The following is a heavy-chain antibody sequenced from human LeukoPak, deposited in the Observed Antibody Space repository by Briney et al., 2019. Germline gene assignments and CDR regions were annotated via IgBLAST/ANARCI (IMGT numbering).Heavy chain of an antibody. J-gene: IGHJ6*03. CDR2: ISAFGDTS. CDR3: PTYPYYYYYMDV. V-gene: IGHV3-23*01. CDR1: GFTFSSYA. Sequence: GGSLRLSCAASGFTFSSYAMSWVRQAPGKGLEWVSAISAFGDTSYYADSVKGRFTISRDNSKNTLYLHMNSLRAEDTAVYYCPTYPYYYYYMDVWGKGTTVTVSS.